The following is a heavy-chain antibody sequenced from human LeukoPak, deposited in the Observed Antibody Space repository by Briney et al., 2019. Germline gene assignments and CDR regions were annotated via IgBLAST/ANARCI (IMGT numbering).Heavy chain of an antibody. CDR1: GYTFNRYG. Sequence: EASVKVSCKTSGYTFNRYGISWVRQTPGQGFEWVGWISGKNGNTDYAQKFQGRVTMTTDTSTSTAYMELRSLRFDDAAIYYCARDHYHYSADSYQEAFDIWGQGTLVTVSS. V-gene: IGHV1-18*01. D-gene: IGHD2-21*01. CDR2: ISGKNGNT. CDR3: ARDHYHYSADSYQEAFDI. J-gene: IGHJ3*02.